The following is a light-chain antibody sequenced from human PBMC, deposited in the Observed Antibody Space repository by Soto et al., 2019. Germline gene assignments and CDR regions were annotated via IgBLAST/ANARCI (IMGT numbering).Light chain of an antibody. CDR1: QSISDT. Sequence: EIVMTQSPATLSVSPGGRATLSCRASQSISDTLSWYQQKPGQAPRLLIHGASTRATGFPARFSGSGSGTDFTLTISSLQSEDFAVYYCQQYNNWQWKFGQGTKVDI. J-gene: IGKJ1*01. V-gene: IGKV3-15*01. CDR3: QQYNNWQWK. CDR2: GAS.